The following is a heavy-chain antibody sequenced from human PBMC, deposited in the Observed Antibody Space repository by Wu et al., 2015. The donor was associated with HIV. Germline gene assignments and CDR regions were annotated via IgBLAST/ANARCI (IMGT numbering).Heavy chain of an antibody. CDR3: ATLKVVARVGTFDI. CDR1: GYTFTDYY. Sequence: EVLLVQSGAEVKKPGATVKISCKVSGYTFTDYYIMHWVQQAPGRGLEWMGLVYPEDGETIYTEKFQGRVTITADTSTDTVYMELSSLRSEDTAVYYCATLKVVARVGTFDIWGQGTMVTVSS. V-gene: IGHV1-69-2*01. D-gene: IGHD3-22*01. J-gene: IGHJ3*02. CDR2: VYPEDGET.